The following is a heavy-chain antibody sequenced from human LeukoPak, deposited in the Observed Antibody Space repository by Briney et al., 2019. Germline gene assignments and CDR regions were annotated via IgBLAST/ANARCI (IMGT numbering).Heavy chain of an antibody. CDR3: ATSNYDFWSGYYSS. CDR1: GGSISSGSYY. J-gene: IGHJ4*02. CDR2: IYTSGST. Sequence: PSETLSLTCTVSGGSISSGSYYWSWIRQPAGKGLERIGRIYTSGSTNYNPSLKSRVTISVDTSKNQFSLKLSSVTAADTAVYYCATSNYDFWSGYYSSWRQGTLVTVSS. D-gene: IGHD3-3*01. V-gene: IGHV4-61*02.